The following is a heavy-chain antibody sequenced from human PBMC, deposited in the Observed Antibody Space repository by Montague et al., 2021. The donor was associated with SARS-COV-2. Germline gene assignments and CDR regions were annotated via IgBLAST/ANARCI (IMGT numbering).Heavy chain of an antibody. CDR2: TYYRSKWYN. V-gene: IGHV6-1*01. Sequence: CAISGDSVSSNIATWNWIGQSPSRGLEWLGRTYYRSKWYNDYAESVKSRITIDPDTSKHQFSLHLNSVTPEDTAVYYCARESGSPTYYFYYGVDVWGQGTTVTVSS. CDR3: ARESGSPTYYFYYGVDV. D-gene: IGHD1-26*01. J-gene: IGHJ6*02. CDR1: GDSVSSNIAT.